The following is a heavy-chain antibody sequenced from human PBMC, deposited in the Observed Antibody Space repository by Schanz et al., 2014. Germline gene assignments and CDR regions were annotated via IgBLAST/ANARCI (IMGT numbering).Heavy chain of an antibody. CDR3: AKGRRGYFDSSGSYWGTFDF. V-gene: IGHV3-23*04. J-gene: IGHJ4*02. CDR1: GFTVSSNH. Sequence: EGQLAESGGGLVQPGGSLRLSCAVSGFTVSSNHMSWVRQAPGKGLEWVSAISGSGGSTYYADSVEGRFTISRVNSKNTLYLRMKGLRAEDTAVYYCAKGRRGYFDSSGSYWGTFDFWGQGTLVSVSS. CDR2: ISGSGGST. D-gene: IGHD3-22*01.